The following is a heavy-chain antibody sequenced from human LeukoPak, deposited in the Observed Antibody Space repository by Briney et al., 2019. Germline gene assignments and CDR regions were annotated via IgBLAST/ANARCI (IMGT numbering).Heavy chain of an antibody. V-gene: IGHV4-34*01. Sequence: SETLSLTCAVYGGSFSGYYWSWIRQPPGKGLEWIGEINHSGSTNYNPSLKSRVTISVDTSKNQFSLKPSSVTAADTAVYYCARSQRYYYDSSGYPFDYWGQETLVTVSS. CDR3: ARSQRYYYDSSGYPFDY. J-gene: IGHJ4*02. CDR2: INHSGST. D-gene: IGHD3-22*01. CDR1: GGSFSGYY.